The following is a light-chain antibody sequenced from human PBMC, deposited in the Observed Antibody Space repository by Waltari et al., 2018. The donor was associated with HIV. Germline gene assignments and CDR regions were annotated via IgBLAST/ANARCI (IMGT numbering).Light chain of an antibody. Sequence: EIVLTQSPATLSVSPGDRVTLSCRASESVSSNLAWYQQKPGQAPRLVFYGASSRATGIPDRFSGSGSGTEVTLTISSLQSEDFAVYYCQEYNNGPWTFGQGTKVEIK. CDR3: QEYNNGPWT. J-gene: IGKJ1*01. CDR2: GAS. CDR1: ESVSSN. V-gene: IGKV3-15*01.